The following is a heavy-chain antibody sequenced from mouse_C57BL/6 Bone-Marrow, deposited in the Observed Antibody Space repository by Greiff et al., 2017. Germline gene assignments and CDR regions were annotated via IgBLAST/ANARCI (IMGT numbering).Heavy chain of an antibody. CDR2: IHPNSGST. D-gene: IGHD2-3*01. V-gene: IGHV1-64*01. CDR1: GYTFTSYW. CDR3: ARDGFYFAY. J-gene: IGHJ3*01. Sequence: QVQLQQPGAELVKPGASVKLSCKASGYTFTSYWMHWVKQRPGQGLEWIGMIHPNSGSTNYNEKFKGKATLTVDKSSSTAYMQLSSLTSEDSAVYYCARDGFYFAYWGQGTLVTVSA.